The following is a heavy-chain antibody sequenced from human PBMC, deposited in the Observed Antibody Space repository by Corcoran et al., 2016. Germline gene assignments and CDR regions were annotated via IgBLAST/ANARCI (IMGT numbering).Heavy chain of an antibody. V-gene: IGHV5-51*01. CDR3: ARREGGNSVPTPYGMDV. D-gene: IGHD3-16*01. CDR2: IYPGDSDT. J-gene: IGHJ6*02. CDR1: GYSFTSYW. Sequence: EVQLVQSGAEVKKPGESLKISCKSSGYSFTSYWIVWVRQMPGKGLEWMGIIYPGDSDTRYSPSYQGQVTISVDKSISTAYLQWSSLKASDTAMYYWARREGGNSVPTPYGMDVCGQGTTVTVSS.